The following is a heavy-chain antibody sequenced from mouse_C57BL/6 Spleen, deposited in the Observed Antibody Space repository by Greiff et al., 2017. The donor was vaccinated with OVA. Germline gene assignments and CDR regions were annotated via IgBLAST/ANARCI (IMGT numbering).Heavy chain of an antibody. D-gene: IGHD1-1*01. J-gene: IGHJ2*01. Sequence: QVQLQQSGAELVKPGASVKISCKASGYAFSSYWMNWVKQRPGKGLEWIGQIYPGDGDTNYNGKFKGQATLTSAKSSSTAYMQLSSLTSEDSAFYSCARGYYGSRGFDYWGQGTTLTVSS. V-gene: IGHV1-80*01. CDR2: IYPGDGDT. CDR3: ARGYYGSRGFDY. CDR1: GYAFSSYW.